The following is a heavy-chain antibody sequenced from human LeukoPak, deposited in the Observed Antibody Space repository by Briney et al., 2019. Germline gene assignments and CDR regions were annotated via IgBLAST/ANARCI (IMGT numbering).Heavy chain of an antibody. J-gene: IGHJ5*02. CDR1: GGSINGDY. CDR3: AKETVEVPADDWFGP. D-gene: IGHD2-21*02. V-gene: IGHV4-59*01. CDR2: IHYTGRT. Sequence: SETLSLTCTISGGSINGDYWAWIRQTPGKGLEWIGYIHYTGRTSYNPSLKSRVAISADMSMNQFSLRLASVTAADTAVYYCAKETVEVPADDWFGPWGQATLVTVSS.